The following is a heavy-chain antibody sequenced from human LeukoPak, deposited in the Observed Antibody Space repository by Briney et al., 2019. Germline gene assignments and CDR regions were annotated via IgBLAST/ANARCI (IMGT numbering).Heavy chain of an antibody. V-gene: IGHV4-30-2*01. Sequence: SETLSLTSAVSGGSISSGGYSWSWIRQPPGKGLEWIGYIYHSGSTYYNPSLKSRVTISVDRSKNQFSLKLSSVTAADTAVYYCARGRDFDYWGQGTLVTVSS. CDR3: ARGRDFDY. CDR2: IYHSGST. J-gene: IGHJ4*02. CDR1: GGSISSGGYS.